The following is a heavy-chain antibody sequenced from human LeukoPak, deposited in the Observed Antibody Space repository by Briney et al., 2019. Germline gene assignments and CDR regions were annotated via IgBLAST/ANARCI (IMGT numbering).Heavy chain of an antibody. CDR2: ISASNGDT. CDR3: ARGVGSAFDY. V-gene: IGHV1-18*01. J-gene: IGHJ4*02. CDR1: GYSFTSSG. D-gene: IGHD6-19*01. Sequence: GASVKVSCKASGYSFTSSGISWVRRAPGQAFEWMGWISASNGDTDYAQKLQGRVTMTTDTSTSTAYMELRSLRSDDTAVYYCARGVGSAFDYWGQGTLVTVSS.